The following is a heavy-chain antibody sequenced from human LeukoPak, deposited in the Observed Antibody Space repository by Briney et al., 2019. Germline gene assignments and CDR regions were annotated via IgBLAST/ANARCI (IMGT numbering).Heavy chain of an antibody. V-gene: IGHV4-4*07. J-gene: IGHJ3*02. CDR3: ARGPGAITNEAFDI. CDR2: MYHND. CDR1: GGYISNSY. Sequence: SKTLSLTCTVSGGYISNSYWSWIRQPAGKGLEWIGRMYHNDDYNPSLKGRATMSIDTSKNQFSLKLSSVTVADTAVYYCARGPGAITNEAFDIWGQGTVVTVSS. D-gene: IGHD3-16*01.